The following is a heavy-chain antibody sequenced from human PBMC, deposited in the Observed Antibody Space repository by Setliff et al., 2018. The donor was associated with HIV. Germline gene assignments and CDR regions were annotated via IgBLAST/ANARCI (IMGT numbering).Heavy chain of an antibody. Sequence: SETLSLTCTVPGGSISSYYWSWIRQPAGKGLEWIGRIYTSGSTNYNPSLKSRVTMSVDTSKNQFSLKLSSVTAADTAVYYCAAVKDYYDSSGVEAFDIWGQGTMVTVSS. J-gene: IGHJ3*02. CDR1: GGSISSYY. D-gene: IGHD3-22*01. CDR3: AAVKDYYDSSGVEAFDI. CDR2: IYTSGST. V-gene: IGHV4-4*07.